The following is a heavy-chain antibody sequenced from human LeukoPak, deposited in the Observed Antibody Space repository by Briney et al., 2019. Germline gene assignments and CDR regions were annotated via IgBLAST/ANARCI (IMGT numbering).Heavy chain of an antibody. V-gene: IGHV3-11*04. CDR3: ASDYHYYDSSGYYPHPYFDY. D-gene: IGHD3-22*01. CDR1: GFTFSDYY. CDR2: ISSSGSTI. J-gene: IGHJ4*02. Sequence: PGGSLRLSCAASGFTFSDYYMSWIRQAPGKGLEWVSYISSSGSTIYYADSVKGRFTISRDNAKNSLYLQMNSLRAEDTAVYYCASDYHYYDSSGYYPHPYFDYWGQGTLVTVSS.